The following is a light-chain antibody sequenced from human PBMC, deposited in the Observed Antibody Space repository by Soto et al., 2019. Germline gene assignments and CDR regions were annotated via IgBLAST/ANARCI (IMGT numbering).Light chain of an antibody. CDR1: QSVSTY. J-gene: IGKJ4*01. Sequence: MLTQSPVTLSLSPGERNTLSCRASQSVSTYLAWYQQKSVQSPRLLIYDAFKRATGIPARFSGSGSGTDFTLTISSLEPEDFAVYYCQQRSNWPSTFGGGTKVDIK. V-gene: IGKV3-11*01. CDR3: QQRSNWPST. CDR2: DAF.